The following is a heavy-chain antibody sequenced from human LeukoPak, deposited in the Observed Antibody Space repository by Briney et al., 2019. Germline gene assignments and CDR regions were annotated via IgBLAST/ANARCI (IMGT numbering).Heavy chain of an antibody. CDR1: GFTFSSYA. CDR3: ARGLRRPTYYYDSSGYYMGY. CDR2: ISGSGGST. Sequence: GGSLRLSCAASGFTFSSYAMSWVRQAPGKGLEWVSAISGSGGSTYYADSVKGRFTISRDNAKNSLYLQMNSLRAEDTAVYYCARGLRRPTYYYDSSGYYMGYWGQGTLVTVSS. D-gene: IGHD3-22*01. V-gene: IGHV3-23*01. J-gene: IGHJ4*02.